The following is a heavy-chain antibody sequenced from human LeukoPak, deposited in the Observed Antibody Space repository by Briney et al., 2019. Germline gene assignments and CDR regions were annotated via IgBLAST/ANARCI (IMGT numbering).Heavy chain of an antibody. V-gene: IGHV4-34*01. D-gene: IGHD6-13*01. CDR3: ARFHTSSWFFDS. J-gene: IGHJ4*02. CDR2: IYPSGST. CDR1: GGSFSGYY. Sequence: SETLSLTCAVYGGSFSGYYWSWIRQPPGKGLEWIGEIYPSGSTNYNPSLKSRVTMSVDESKNEFSLKLTSVTAADTAVYYCARFHTSSWFFDSWGQGILVTVSS.